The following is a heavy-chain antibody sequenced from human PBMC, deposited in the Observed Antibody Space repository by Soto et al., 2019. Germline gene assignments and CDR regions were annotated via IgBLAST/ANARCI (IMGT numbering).Heavy chain of an antibody. V-gene: IGHV4-59*08. D-gene: IGHD3-10*01. CDR3: ASMGYHYGSGSYPLDY. CDR2: IYNSGST. CDR1: GGSISSYY. Sequence: QVKLQESGPGLVKPSETLSLTCTVSGGSISSYYWPWIRQPPGKELEWIGFIYNSGSTHYTPSLMSRVTISVDTSKNQFSLKLRSVTAADTAVYYCASMGYHYGSGSYPLDYWGQGTLVTVSS. J-gene: IGHJ4*02.